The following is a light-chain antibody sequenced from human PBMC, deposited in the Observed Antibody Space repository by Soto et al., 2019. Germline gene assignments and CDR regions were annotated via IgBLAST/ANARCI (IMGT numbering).Light chain of an antibody. J-gene: IGLJ2*01. CDR2: DVS. Sequence: QSALTQPASVSGSPGQSITISCTGISSDVGGYNYVSWYQQHPGKAPKLMIYDVSNRPSGVSNRFSGSKSGNTASLTISGLQAEDEADYYCSSYTSSSTHYVVFGGGTKLTVL. CDR3: SSYTSSSTHYVV. V-gene: IGLV2-14*01. CDR1: SSDVGGYNY.